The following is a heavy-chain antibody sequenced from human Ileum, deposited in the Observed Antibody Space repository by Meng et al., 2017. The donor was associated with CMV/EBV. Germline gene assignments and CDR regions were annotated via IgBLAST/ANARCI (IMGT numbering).Heavy chain of an antibody. V-gene: IGHV6-1*01. D-gene: IGHD6-13*01. J-gene: IGHJ4*02. Sequence: QVHRPHPGPGLVKTSQTPLLTCALSGDSVSSTTVTWNWIRQSPSRGLEWLGRTYYRSKWFNDYALSVRGRITINPDISKNQLSLQLNSVTPEDTAVYYCVRLTGNSWLDYWGRGTLVTVSS. CDR3: VRLTGNSWLDY. CDR2: TYYRSKWFN. CDR1: GDSVSSTTVT.